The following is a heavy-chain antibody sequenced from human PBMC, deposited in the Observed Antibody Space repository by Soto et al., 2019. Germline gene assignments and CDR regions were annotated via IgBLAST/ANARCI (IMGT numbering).Heavy chain of an antibody. Sequence: XESLKISCEGSGYRFTDHWIVWVRQMPGKGMEWMGVIYPGDSDVRITPSFQGQVTISVDKSINTAYLQWSSLKASDTAFYYCETRHSSPSYDVWGQGTLVTVSS. CDR2: IYPGDSDV. V-gene: IGHV5-51*01. J-gene: IGHJ4*02. D-gene: IGHD6-6*01. CDR1: GYRFTDHW. CDR3: ETRHSSPSYDV.